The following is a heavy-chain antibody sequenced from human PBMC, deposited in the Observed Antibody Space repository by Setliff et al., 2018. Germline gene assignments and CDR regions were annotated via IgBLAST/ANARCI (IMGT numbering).Heavy chain of an antibody. CDR3: ARGVYCSGGSCEGNDY. CDR1: GYTFTSYG. CDR2: ISAYNGNT. D-gene: IGHD2-15*01. Sequence: ASVKVSCKASGYTFTSYGISWVRQAPGQGLEWMGWISAYNGNTNYAQKLQGRVTMTTDTSTSTAYMELSSLRSEDTAVYYCARGVYCSGGSCEGNDYWGQGTLVTVSS. J-gene: IGHJ4*02. V-gene: IGHV1-18*01.